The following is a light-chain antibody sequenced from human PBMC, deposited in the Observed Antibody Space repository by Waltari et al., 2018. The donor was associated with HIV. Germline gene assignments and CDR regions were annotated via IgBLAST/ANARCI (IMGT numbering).Light chain of an antibody. J-gene: IGLJ3*02. Sequence: QSLLTQPPSVSGAPGHNVTISCTGTTSNLGSGFDVHWYQFLPGTAPKLLIYGDSIRPSGVHDRFSGSKTDTTASLAITGLQAEDEGEYFCQSFDTTFRGLRVFG. V-gene: IGLV1-40*01. CDR2: GDS. CDR1: TSNLGSGFD. CDR3: QSFDTTFRGLRV.